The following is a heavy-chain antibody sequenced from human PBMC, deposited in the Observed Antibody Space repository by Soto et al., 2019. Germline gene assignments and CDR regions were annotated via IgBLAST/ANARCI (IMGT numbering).Heavy chain of an antibody. Sequence: SETLFLTCTVSGGSISSYYWSWMRQPPGKGLEWIAYINYSGSANYNPSLKSRVTISVDTSKSQFSLKLSSVTAADTAVYYCATLFTGALRLNWFDPWGQGTLVTVSS. J-gene: IGHJ5*02. V-gene: IGHV4-59*12. CDR1: GGSISSYY. CDR2: INYSGSA. D-gene: IGHD6-25*01. CDR3: ATLFTGALRLNWFDP.